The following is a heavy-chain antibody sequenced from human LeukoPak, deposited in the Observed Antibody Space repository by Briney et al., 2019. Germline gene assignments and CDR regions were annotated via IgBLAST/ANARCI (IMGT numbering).Heavy chain of an antibody. D-gene: IGHD2-2*01. CDR2: IYSGGST. J-gene: IGHJ6*03. CDR1: GFTVSSNY. V-gene: IGHV3-66*02. CDR3: AREGVGYCSSTSCFHYYYYYMDV. Sequence: PGGSLRLSCAASGFTVSSNYMSWVRQAPGKGLEWVSVIYSGGSTYYADSVKGRFTISRDNSKNTLYLQMNSLRAEDTAVYYCAREGVGYCSSTSCFHYYYYYMDVWGKGTKVTVSS.